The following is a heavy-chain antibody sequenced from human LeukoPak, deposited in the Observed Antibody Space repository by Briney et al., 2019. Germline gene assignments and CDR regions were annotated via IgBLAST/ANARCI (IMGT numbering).Heavy chain of an antibody. V-gene: IGHV3-9*01. J-gene: IGHJ4*02. Sequence: GGSLRLSCAASGFTFDDYAMHWVRQAPGKGLEWVSGISWNSGSIGYADSVKGRFTISRDNAKNSLYLQMNSLRAEDTALYYCAKDTAHTPTYYFDYWGQGTLVTVSS. D-gene: IGHD2-2*02. CDR1: GFTFDDYA. CDR2: ISWNSGSI. CDR3: AKDTAHTPTYYFDY.